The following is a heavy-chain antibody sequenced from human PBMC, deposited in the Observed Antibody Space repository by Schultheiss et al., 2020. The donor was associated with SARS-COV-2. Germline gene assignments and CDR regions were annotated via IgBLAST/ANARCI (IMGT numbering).Heavy chain of an antibody. CDR1: GFTFSSYA. J-gene: IGHJ4*02. D-gene: IGHD5-12*01. V-gene: IGHV3-15*01. CDR2: IRSKAYGGTT. Sequence: GGSLRLSCAASGFTFSSYAMSWVRQAPGKGLEWVGFIRSKAYGGTTDYAAPVKGRFTISRDDSKNTLYLQMNSLKTEDTAVYYCTTAGFGSGYDFSSEFDYWGQGTLVTVSS. CDR3: TTAGFGSGYDFSSEFDY.